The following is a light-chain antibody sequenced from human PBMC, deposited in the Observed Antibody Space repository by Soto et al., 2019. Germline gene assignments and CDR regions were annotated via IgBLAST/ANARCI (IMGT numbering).Light chain of an antibody. V-gene: IGLV1-40*01. CDR2: GNT. CDR3: NSYTNTAARV. CDR1: SSNIGPGFD. Sequence: QSALTQPPSVSWAPGQTVAISCTGTSSNIGPGFDVHWYQQVPGTAPKLVLYGNTIRPSGVPDRFSGSKSGNTASLTISGLQAEDEADYYCNSYTNTAARVFGTGTKVTVL. J-gene: IGLJ1*01.